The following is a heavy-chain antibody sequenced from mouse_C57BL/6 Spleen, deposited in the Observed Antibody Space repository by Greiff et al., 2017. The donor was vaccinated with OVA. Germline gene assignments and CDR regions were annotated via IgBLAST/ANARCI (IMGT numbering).Heavy chain of an antibody. Sequence: EVMLVESGGGLVQPKGSLKLSCAASGFSFNTYAMNWVRQAPGKGLEWVARIRSKSNNYATYYADSVKDRFTISRDDSESMLYLQMNNLKTEDTAMYYCVRLPFRDLAYWGQGTLVTVSA. V-gene: IGHV10-1*01. J-gene: IGHJ3*01. D-gene: IGHD2-4*01. CDR2: IRSKSNNYAT. CDR1: GFSFNTYA. CDR3: VRLPFRDLAY.